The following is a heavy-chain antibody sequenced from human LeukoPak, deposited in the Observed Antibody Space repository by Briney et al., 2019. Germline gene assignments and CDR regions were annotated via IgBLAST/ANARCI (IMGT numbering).Heavy chain of an antibody. CDR2: IKQDGSEK. CDR3: ARSSPSTMVRGVIIRNYYYYGMDV. V-gene: IGHV3-7*01. Sequence: GGSLRLSCAASGFTFSSYWMSWVRQAPGKGLEWVANIKQDGSEKYCVDSVKGRFTISRDNAKNSLYLQMNSLRAEDTAVYYCARSSPSTMVRGVIIRNYYYYGMDVWGQGTTVTVSS. J-gene: IGHJ6*02. D-gene: IGHD3-10*01. CDR1: GFTFSSYW.